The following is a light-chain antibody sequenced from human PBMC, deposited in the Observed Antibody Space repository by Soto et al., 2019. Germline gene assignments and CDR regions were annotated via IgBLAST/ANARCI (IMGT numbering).Light chain of an antibody. Sequence: EIVLTQSPATLSLSPGERATLSCRASQRGSSSSLAWYQHKPGQSPRLLIFGVSSRATDIPDRFSGSGSGTDFTLTINRLEPEDFAVYYCQQYSISSTFGQGTKVEIK. CDR2: GVS. J-gene: IGKJ1*01. CDR1: QRGSSSS. CDR3: QQYSISST. V-gene: IGKV3-20*01.